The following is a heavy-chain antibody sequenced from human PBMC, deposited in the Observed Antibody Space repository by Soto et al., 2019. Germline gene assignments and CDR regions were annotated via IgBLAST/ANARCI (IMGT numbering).Heavy chain of an antibody. CDR2: IIPILGIA. CDR1: GGTFSSYT. D-gene: IGHD2-2*01. J-gene: IGHJ5*02. Sequence: QVQLVQSGAEVKKPGSSVKVSCKASGGTFSSYTISWVRQAPGQGLEWMGRIIPILGIANYAQKFQGRVTITADKSTSTAYMALSSLRSEDTAVYYCATADCSSTSCRRFSWFDPWGQGTLVTVSS. CDR3: ATADCSSTSCRRFSWFDP. V-gene: IGHV1-69*02.